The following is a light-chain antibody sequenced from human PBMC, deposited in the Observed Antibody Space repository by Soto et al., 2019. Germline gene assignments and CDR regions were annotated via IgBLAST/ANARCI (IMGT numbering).Light chain of an antibody. V-gene: IGLV3-21*02. CDR3: QVWHSTNAPNYV. CDR1: NIGSYS. CDR2: DDS. Sequence: SYELTQPPSVSVAPGQTARLTCGGNNIGSYSVHWYQQRPGQAPVLVVFDDSDRPSGIPERFSGSNSGNTATLTISRVEAGDEAAYYCQVWHSTNAPNYVFGTGTKVTVL. J-gene: IGLJ1*01.